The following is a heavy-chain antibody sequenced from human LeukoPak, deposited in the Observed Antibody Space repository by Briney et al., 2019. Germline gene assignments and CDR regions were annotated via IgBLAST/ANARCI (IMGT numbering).Heavy chain of an antibody. D-gene: IGHD3-16*02. V-gene: IGHV4-34*01. J-gene: IGHJ4*02. CDR1: GGSFSGYY. CDR3: ARPLRLGDLSLYY. Sequence: SETLSLTCAVYGGSFSGYYWSWIRQPPGKGLEWIGEINHSGSTNYNPSLKSRVTISVDTSKNQFSLKLTSVTAADTAVYYCARPLRLGDLSLYYWGQGTLVTVSS. CDR2: INHSGST.